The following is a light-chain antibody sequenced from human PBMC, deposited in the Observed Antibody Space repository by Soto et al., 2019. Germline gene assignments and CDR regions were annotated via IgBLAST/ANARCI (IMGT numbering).Light chain of an antibody. CDR2: RNN. Sequence: SALTQPPSASGTPGQGVTISCSGSTSNIGSNYVYWYQQLPGTAPKLLIYRNNQRPSGVPDRFSGSKSGTSASLAISGLRSDDEADYFCGGWDDSLSGPVFGGGTKVTVL. J-gene: IGLJ2*01. V-gene: IGLV1-47*01. CDR1: TSNIGSNY. CDR3: GGWDDSLSGPV.